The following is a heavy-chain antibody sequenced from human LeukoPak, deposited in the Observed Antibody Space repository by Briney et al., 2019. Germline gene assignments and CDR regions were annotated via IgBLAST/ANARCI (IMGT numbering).Heavy chain of an antibody. CDR2: TYYRSKWYN. V-gene: IGHV6-1*01. Sequence: RSQTLSLTCAISGDSVSSNSAAWNWIRQSPSRGLEWLGRTYYRSKWYNDYAVSVKSRITINPDTSKNQFSLQLNSVTPEDTAVYYCARNRRRIRITMIAVDSLSPDDAFDIWGQGTMVTVSS. D-gene: IGHD3-22*01. J-gene: IGHJ3*02. CDR1: GDSVSSNSAA. CDR3: ARNRRRIRITMIAVDSLSPDDAFDI.